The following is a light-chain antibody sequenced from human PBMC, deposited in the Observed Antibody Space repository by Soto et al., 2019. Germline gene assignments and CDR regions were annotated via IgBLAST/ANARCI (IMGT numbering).Light chain of an antibody. CDR1: RDVGSD. J-gene: IGKJ1*01. CDR3: LQDYGDPWT. Sequence: AIQMNQSPSTMSASVGEKIIITCGASRDVGSDVSWYQQKPGQAPKLLIYAASNLYTGVPSRFSGSRSGTECTLTISSLKTEDFASYYCLQDYGDPWTFCQGTKVDIK. CDR2: AAS. V-gene: IGKV1-6*01.